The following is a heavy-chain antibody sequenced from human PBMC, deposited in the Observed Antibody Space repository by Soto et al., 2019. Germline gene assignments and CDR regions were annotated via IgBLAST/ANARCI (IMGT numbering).Heavy chain of an antibody. D-gene: IGHD3-10*01. CDR2: IYHSGST. Sequence: QLQLQESGSGLVKPSQTLSLTCAVSGGSISSGGYSWSWIRQPPGKGLEWIGYIYHSGSTYYNPSLHSRGTIPVARSKTQLSLKLRSVTAADTAVYYCASAGVPGYYYGMDVWGQGTTVTVAS. J-gene: IGHJ6*02. CDR3: ASAGVPGYYYGMDV. V-gene: IGHV4-30-2*01. CDR1: GGSISSGGYS.